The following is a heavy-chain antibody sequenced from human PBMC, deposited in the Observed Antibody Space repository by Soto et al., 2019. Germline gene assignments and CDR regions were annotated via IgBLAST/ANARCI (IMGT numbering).Heavy chain of an antibody. Sequence: QVQLQESGPGLVKPSQTLSLTCAVSGDSVSSGGAYWSWIRQHPGKGLEWIGYIYYSGSANYTPSLKSRLTISLDTSQNQVSLGLSSVTAADTAVYYCARLKSRYYKIISSSFDYWGRGTLVTVSS. CDR1: GDSVSSGGAY. CDR2: IYYSGSA. D-gene: IGHD3-10*01. J-gene: IGHJ4*02. CDR3: ARLKSRYYKIISSSFDY. V-gene: IGHV4-31*11.